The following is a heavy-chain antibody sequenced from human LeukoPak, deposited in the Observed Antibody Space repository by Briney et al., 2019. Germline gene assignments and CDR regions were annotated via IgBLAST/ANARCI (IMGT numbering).Heavy chain of an antibody. CDR1: GFTFSSYA. J-gene: IGHJ4*02. V-gene: IGHV3-23*01. Sequence: GGSLRLSCAASGFTFSSYAMSWVRQAPGKGLEWVSAISGSGGSTYYADSVKGRFTISRDNSKNTLYLQMNSLRAGDTAVYYCARDWAVRLGELSLSPPGYWGQGTLVTVSS. D-gene: IGHD3-16*02. CDR2: ISGSGGST. CDR3: ARDWAVRLGELSLSPPGY.